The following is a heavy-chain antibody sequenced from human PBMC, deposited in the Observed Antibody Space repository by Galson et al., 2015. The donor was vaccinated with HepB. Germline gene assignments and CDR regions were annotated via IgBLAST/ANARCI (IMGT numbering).Heavy chain of an antibody. CDR2: IYSGDST. Sequence: SLRLSCAASGFSVSSKYMSWVRQAPGKGLEWVSVIYSGDSTYYADSVKGRFTVSRDHSKNMLYLQMNSLRAEDTAVYYCATSPNCSSATCQRAGVLWGQGTLVTVSS. J-gene: IGHJ4*02. D-gene: IGHD2-2*01. V-gene: IGHV3-53*01. CDR1: GFSVSSKY. CDR3: ATSPNCSSATCQRAGVL.